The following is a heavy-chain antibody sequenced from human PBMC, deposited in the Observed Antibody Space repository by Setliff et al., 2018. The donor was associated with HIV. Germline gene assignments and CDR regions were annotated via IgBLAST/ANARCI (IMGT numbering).Heavy chain of an antibody. V-gene: IGHV3-11*04. J-gene: IGHJ4*02. CDR3: ARDLDYGSGSYYGFDY. CDR2: ICSSGSTI. Sequence: SLRLFCAASGFTFSDYYMSWIRQAPGKGLEWVSYICSSGSTIYYADSVKGRFTISRDNAKNSLYLQMNRLRAEETAVYYCARDLDYGSGSYYGFDYWGQGTLVTVSS. CDR1: GFTFSDYY. D-gene: IGHD3-10*01.